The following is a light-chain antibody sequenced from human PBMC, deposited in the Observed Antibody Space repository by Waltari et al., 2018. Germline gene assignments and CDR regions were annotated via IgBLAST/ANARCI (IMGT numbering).Light chain of an antibody. J-gene: IGKJ1*01. CDR3: QQSFTTLWT. CDR1: QSISVY. V-gene: IGKV1-39*01. CDR2: GAT. Sequence: DIQMTQSPSTLSASVGDRVTISCRAGQSISVYLNWYQQKHGEAPKLLIHGATTLENGVPTRFSGSGSGTDFTLTISTLQPEDFATYYWQQSFTTLWTFGQGTEVEIK.